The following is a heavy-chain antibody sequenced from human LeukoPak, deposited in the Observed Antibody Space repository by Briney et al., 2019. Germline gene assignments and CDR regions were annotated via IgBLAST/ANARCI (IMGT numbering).Heavy chain of an antibody. J-gene: IGHJ4*02. CDR3: ARSVYDSSGYYPFDY. D-gene: IGHD3-22*01. V-gene: IGHV1-69*13. Sequence: GASVKVSCKASGGTFISYAISWVRQAPGQGLEWMGGIIPIFGTANYVQKFQGRVTITADESTSTAYMELSSLRSEDTAVYYCARSVYDSSGYYPFDYWGQGTLVTVSS. CDR1: GGTFISYA. CDR2: IIPIFGTA.